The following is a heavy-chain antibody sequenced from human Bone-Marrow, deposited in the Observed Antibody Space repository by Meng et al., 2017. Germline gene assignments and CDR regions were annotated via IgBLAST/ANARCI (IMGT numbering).Heavy chain of an antibody. CDR3: ARLAYDSSGYWFDY. V-gene: IGHV4-34*01. Sequence: VPLQQGGAALLPPSEALSLPCAVYGGSYSGYYWSWIRQPPGKGLEWIGEINHSGSTNYTPSLKSRVTISVDTSKTQFSLKLSSVTAADTAVYYCARLAYDSSGYWFDYWGQGTLVTVSS. D-gene: IGHD3-22*01. CDR1: GGSYSGYY. CDR2: INHSGST. J-gene: IGHJ4*02.